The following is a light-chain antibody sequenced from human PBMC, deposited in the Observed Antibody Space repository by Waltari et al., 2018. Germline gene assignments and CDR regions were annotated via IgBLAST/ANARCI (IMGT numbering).Light chain of an antibody. CDR3: SSYTSSSSL. CDR1: SSDVGGYDS. CDR2: EVS. J-gene: IGLJ2*01. Sequence: QSALTQPASVSGSPGQSITISCTGTSSDVGGYDSVSWYQQHPGKAPKLMIYEVSNRPAGVSSRVSGSKSGNTASLTISGLQAEDEADYYCSSYTSSSSLFGGGTKLTVL. V-gene: IGLV2-14*01.